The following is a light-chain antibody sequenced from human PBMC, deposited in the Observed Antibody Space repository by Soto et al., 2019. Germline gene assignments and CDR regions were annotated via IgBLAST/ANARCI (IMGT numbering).Light chain of an antibody. V-gene: IGLV2-11*01. CDR1: SSDVGRYDY. CDR2: DVT. Sequence: QSALTQPRSVSGSPGQSVTISCTGTSSDVGRYDYVSWYQQHPGKAPKLIVYDVTERPSGVPDRFSGSKSGNTASLTISGLQAEDEADYSCCSFAGSYSYVFGTATKVTV. CDR3: CSFAGSYSYV. J-gene: IGLJ1*01.